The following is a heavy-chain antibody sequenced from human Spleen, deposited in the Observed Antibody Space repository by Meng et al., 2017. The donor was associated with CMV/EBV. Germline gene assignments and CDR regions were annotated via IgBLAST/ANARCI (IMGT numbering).Heavy chain of an antibody. CDR2: ISSGSSHI. Sequence: GESLKISCAASGFTFSRYTLNWVRQAPGKGLEWVSSISSGSSHIFYADSVKGRFTISRDNAKNSLYLQMNRLRAEDTAVYYCARDGGGWYLDYWGQGTLVTVSS. CDR3: ARDGGGWYLDY. J-gene: IGHJ4*02. V-gene: IGHV3-21*06. CDR1: GFTFSRYT. D-gene: IGHD2-15*01.